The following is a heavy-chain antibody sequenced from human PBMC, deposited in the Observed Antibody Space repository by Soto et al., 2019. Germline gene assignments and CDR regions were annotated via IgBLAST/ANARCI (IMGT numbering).Heavy chain of an antibody. J-gene: IGHJ6*02. Sequence: QVQLVQSGAEVKQPGASVKVSCKASGYTFSVYHMHWVRQAPGQGLEWMGWIHPNSGGTNYAQGFEGRVTLTRDTSINTAYMELSRLTSDDTAVYYCAKELQRGMDVWGQGTKVTVSS. D-gene: IGHD4-4*01. CDR1: GYTFSVYH. CDR3: AKELQRGMDV. CDR2: IHPNSGGT. V-gene: IGHV1-2*02.